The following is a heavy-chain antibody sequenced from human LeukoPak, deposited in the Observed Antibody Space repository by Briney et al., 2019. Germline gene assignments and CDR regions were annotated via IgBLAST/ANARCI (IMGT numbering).Heavy chain of an antibody. CDR2: ISGSGGST. D-gene: IGHD1-7*01. V-gene: IGHV3-23*01. CDR1: GFTFSSYA. J-gene: IGHJ6*03. CDR3: TKRRGLELLYYYYMDV. Sequence: GGSLRLSCAASGFTFSSYAMTWVRQAPGKGLEWVTAISGSGGSTYYADSVKGRFTISRDNSKNTLFLQMNSLRAEDTAVYYCTKRRGLELLYYYYMDVWGKGTTVTVSS.